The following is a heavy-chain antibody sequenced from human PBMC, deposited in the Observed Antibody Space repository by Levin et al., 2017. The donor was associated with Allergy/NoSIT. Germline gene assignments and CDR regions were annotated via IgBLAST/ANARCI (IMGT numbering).Heavy chain of an antibody. CDR3: AREEYYNSNLVFDY. D-gene: IGHD3-22*01. J-gene: IGHJ4*02. CDR2: ISWDGTTT. CDR1: GFTFDDHT. V-gene: IGHV3-43*01. Sequence: PGESLKISCLASGFTFDDHTMHWVRQAPGKGLEWVSLISWDGTTTYYADSVQGRFTLSRDNSKNSLYLQMNSLRTEDTALYYCAREEYYNSNLVFDYWGQGTLVTVSS.